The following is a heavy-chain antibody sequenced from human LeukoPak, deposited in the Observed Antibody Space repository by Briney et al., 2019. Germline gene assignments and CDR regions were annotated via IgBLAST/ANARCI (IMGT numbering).Heavy chain of an antibody. Sequence: PGGSLRLSCAASGFSFSDMSWIRQAPGKGLEWVTISRDNAKNSLYLQVNSLRAEDTAVYYCARVWFGESPYYFDYWGQGTLVTVSS. CDR1: GFSFSD. D-gene: IGHD3-10*01. V-gene: IGHV3-11*01. J-gene: IGHJ4*02. CDR3: ARVWFGESPYYFDY.